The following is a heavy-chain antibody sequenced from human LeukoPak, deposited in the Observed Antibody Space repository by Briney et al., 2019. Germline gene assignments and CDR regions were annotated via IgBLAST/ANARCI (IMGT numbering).Heavy chain of an antibody. CDR3: AKRGGRYCSGGRCYSGYYMDV. J-gene: IGHJ6*03. V-gene: IGHV3-23*01. CDR2: TSSSDSGK. Sequence: GGSLRLSCVVSGFTLSSYAMSCVRQAPGKGLEWVAATSSSDSGKYHADSVRGRFTISRDNSKNTVYLQMNSLRAEDAAVYYCAKRGGRYCSGGRCYSGYYMDVWAKGTTVTISS. D-gene: IGHD2-15*01. CDR1: GFTLSSYA.